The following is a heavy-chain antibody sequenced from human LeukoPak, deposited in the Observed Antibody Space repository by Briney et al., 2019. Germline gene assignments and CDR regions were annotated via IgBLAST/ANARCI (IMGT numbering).Heavy chain of an antibody. CDR1: GFTFNSYA. V-gene: IGHV3-23*01. CDR2: ISGSGGST. J-gene: IGHJ4*02. Sequence: PGGSLRLSCAASGFTFNSYAMSWVRQAPGKGLEWVSGISGSGGSTYYADSVKGRFTISRDNSKNTLYLQMSSLRAEDTALYYCAKESRTYNYGIFAYWGQGTLVTVSS. CDR3: AKESRTYNYGIFAY. D-gene: IGHD5-18*01.